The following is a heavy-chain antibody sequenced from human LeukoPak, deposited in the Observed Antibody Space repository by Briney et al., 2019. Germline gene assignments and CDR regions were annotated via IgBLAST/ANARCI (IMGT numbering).Heavy chain of an antibody. CDR2: IYYSGST. D-gene: IGHD3-22*01. CDR1: GGSLSSYY. J-gene: IGHJ4*02. V-gene: IGHV4-59*08. CDR3: ARITVGGYPHSYYFDY. Sequence: PSETLSLTCTVSGGSLSSYYWSWIRQPPGKGLEWIGYIYYSGSTNYNPSLKSRVTISVDTSKNQFSLKLSSVTAADTAVYYCARITVGGYPHSYYFDYWGQGTLVTVSS.